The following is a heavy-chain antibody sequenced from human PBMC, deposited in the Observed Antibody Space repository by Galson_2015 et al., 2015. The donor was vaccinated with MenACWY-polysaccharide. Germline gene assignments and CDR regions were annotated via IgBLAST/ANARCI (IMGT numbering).Heavy chain of an antibody. CDR3: ARATYNGCWYPDYFDY. Sequence: SLRLSCAASGFSFRTYWMSWVRPAPGKGLGWVANIKPDGSDKCYGDSVKGRFALSRDNAKNSIYLQMNGLRAEDTAIFFCARATYNGCWYPDYFDYWGQGALVTVSS. J-gene: IGHJ4*02. CDR2: IKPDGSDK. CDR1: GFSFRTYW. D-gene: IGHD6-19*01. V-gene: IGHV3-7*01.